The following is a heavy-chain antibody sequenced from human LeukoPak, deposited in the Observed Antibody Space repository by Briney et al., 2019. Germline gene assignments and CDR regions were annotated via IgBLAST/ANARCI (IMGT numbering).Heavy chain of an antibody. CDR1: GFTFSSYA. CDR2: ISGSGGSI. V-gene: IGHV3-23*01. D-gene: IGHD3-16*01. Sequence: TGGSLRLSCAASGFTFSSYAMSWVRQAPGKGLEWVSAISGSGGSIYYADSVKGRFTISRDNSKNTLYLQMNSLRAEDTAVYYCAKDAPYYDYVWGSYNPAEYFQHWGQGTLVTVSS. CDR3: AKDAPYYDYVWGSYNPAEYFQH. J-gene: IGHJ1*01.